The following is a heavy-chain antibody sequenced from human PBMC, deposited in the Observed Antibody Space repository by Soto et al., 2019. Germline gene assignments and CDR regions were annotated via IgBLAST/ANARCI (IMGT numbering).Heavy chain of an antibody. V-gene: IGHV3-74*01. D-gene: IGHD2-15*01. CDR3: VRTSLVVAVATREDF. J-gene: IGHJ4*02. CDR2: IDSDGSRI. CDR1: GFTFSNYW. Sequence: EVQLVESGGGLVQPGESLRLSCAASGFTFSNYWMHWVRQAPGKGLVWVSRIDSDGSRIHYEDFVKGRFTTSRDKAKNTVYLHMNSLTAEDTAVYYCVRTSLVVAVATREDFWGQGTLVTVSS.